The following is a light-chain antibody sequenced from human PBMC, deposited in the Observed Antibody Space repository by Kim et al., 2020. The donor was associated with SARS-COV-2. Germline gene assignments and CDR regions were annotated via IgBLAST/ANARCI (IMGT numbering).Light chain of an antibody. J-gene: IGKJ4*01. CDR2: DAS. V-gene: IGKV3-11*01. CDR3: QHRINWPLT. Sequence: LSPGERATLSCRASQSVKSYLAWYQQKPGQAPRLLIYDASNRASAIPARFSGSGSGTDFTLTISGLEPEDFAVYYCQHRINWPLTFGGGTKVEIK. CDR1: QSVKSY.